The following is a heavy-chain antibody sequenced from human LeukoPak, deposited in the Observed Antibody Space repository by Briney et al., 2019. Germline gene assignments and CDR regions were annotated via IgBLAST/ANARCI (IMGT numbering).Heavy chain of an antibody. J-gene: IGHJ4*02. CDR3: ARVNYDILTGYLDY. Sequence: SETLSLTCTVSGGSISSYYWSWIRQPPGKGLEWIGYIYYSGSTNYNPSLKSRVTISVDTSKNQFSLKLSSVTAADTAVYYCARVNYDILTGYLDYWGQGTLVTVSS. CDR1: GGSISSYY. V-gene: IGHV4-59*08. D-gene: IGHD3-9*01. CDR2: IYYSGST.